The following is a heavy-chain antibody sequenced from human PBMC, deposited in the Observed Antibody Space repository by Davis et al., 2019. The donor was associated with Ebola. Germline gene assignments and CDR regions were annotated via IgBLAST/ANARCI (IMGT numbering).Heavy chain of an antibody. CDR3: ARDQIVVVVAATSPYYYYGMDV. D-gene: IGHD2-15*01. J-gene: IGHJ6*04. CDR2: INPSGGST. CDR1: GYTFTGYY. V-gene: IGHV1-46*01. Sequence: ASVKVSCKASGYTFTGYYMHWVRQAPGQGLEWMGIINPSGGSTSYAQKFQGRVTMTRDASTSTVYMELSSLRSEDTAVYYCARDQIVVVVAATSPYYYYGMDVWGKGTTVTVSS.